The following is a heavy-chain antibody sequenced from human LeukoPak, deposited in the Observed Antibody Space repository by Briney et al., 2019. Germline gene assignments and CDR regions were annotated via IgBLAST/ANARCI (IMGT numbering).Heavy chain of an antibody. CDR1: GFTFSSYW. J-gene: IGHJ4*02. V-gene: IGHV3-74*01. Sequence: GGSLRLSCAASGFTFSSYWMDWVRQAPGKGLVWVSRINSDGSSTSYADSVKGRFTISRDNAKNTLYLQMNSLRAEDSAVYYCARDPTYYDILTGCLDYWGQGTLVTVSS. CDR3: ARDPTYYDILTGCLDY. D-gene: IGHD3-9*01. CDR2: INSDGSST.